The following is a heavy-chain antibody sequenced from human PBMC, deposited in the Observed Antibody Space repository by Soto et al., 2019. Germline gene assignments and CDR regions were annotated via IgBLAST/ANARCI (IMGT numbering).Heavy chain of an antibody. CDR2: ISGHNGNT. V-gene: IGHV1-18*04. D-gene: IGHD3-16*02. CDR3: AREDYDYVWGSLRYTFAY. CDR1: GYTFTSYG. J-gene: IGHJ4*02. Sequence: QVQLVQSGAEVKKPGASVKVSCKASGYTFTSYGINWVRQAPGQGLEWMGWISGHNGNTNYAQKVQGRVTMTTDTSTSTAFMALRSLRSDDTAVYYCAREDYDYVWGSLRYTFAYWGQGTLVTVSS.